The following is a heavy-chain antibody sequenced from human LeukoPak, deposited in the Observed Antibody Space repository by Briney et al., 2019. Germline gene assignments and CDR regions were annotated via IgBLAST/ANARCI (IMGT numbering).Heavy chain of an antibody. CDR1: GYTFTSYG. CDR3: ARDRGYYYVSPEPDAFDI. D-gene: IGHD3-22*01. Sequence: ASVKVSCKASGYTFTSYGISWVRQAPGQGLEWMGWISAYNGNTNYAQKLQGRVTMTTVTSTSTAYMELRSLRSDDTAVYYCARDRGYYYVSPEPDAFDIWGQGTMVTVSS. CDR2: ISAYNGNT. V-gene: IGHV1-18*01. J-gene: IGHJ3*02.